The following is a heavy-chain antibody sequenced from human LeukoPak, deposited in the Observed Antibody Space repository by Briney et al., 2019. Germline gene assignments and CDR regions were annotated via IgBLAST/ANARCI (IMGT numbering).Heavy chain of an antibody. CDR1: GYTFTSYG. Sequence: ASVKASCKASGYTFTSYGISWVRQAPGQGLEWMGWISAYNGNTNYAQKLQGRVTMTTDTSTSTAYMELRSLRSDDTAVYYCARMDDSSGYYYRDYWGQGTLVTVSS. CDR2: ISAYNGNT. J-gene: IGHJ4*02. CDR3: ARMDDSSGYYYRDY. D-gene: IGHD3-22*01. V-gene: IGHV1-18*01.